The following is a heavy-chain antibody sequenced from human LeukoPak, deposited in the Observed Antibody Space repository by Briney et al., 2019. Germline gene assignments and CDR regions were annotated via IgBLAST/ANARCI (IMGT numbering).Heavy chain of an antibody. J-gene: IGHJ6*03. CDR1: GFTVSSNY. V-gene: IGHV3-23*01. CDR3: AKHLAVAGTYYYYYMDV. CDR2: ISGSGGST. Sequence: GGSLRLSCAASGFTVSSNYMSWVRQAPGKGLEWVSAISGSGGSTYYADSVKGRFTISRDNSKNTLYLQMNSLRAEDTAVYYCAKHLAVAGTYYYYYMDVWGKGTTATVSS. D-gene: IGHD6-19*01.